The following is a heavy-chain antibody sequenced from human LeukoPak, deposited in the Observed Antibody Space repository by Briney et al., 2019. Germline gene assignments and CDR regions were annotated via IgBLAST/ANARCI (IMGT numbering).Heavy chain of an antibody. CDR3: ARDGEYVSYYYYMDV. Sequence: ASVKVSCKASGYTFTNYSMHWVRQAPGQGLEWMGIIKPSGSTSYAQKFQGRVTMTRDTSTSTVYMELSSLRSEDTAIYYCARDGEYVSYYYYMDVWGKGTTVTISS. J-gene: IGHJ6*03. CDR1: GYTFTNYS. D-gene: IGHD2-21*01. CDR2: IKPSGST. V-gene: IGHV1-46*01.